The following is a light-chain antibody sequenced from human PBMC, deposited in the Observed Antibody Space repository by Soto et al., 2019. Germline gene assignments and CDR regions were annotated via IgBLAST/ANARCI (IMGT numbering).Light chain of an antibody. CDR2: EVG. CDR3: SSYTSTNTLAV. CDR1: SSDVGGYNY. V-gene: IGLV2-14*01. J-gene: IGLJ1*01. Sequence: QSALTQPASVSGSPGQSITISCTGTSSDVGGYNYVSWYQQHAGFAPKLIIYEVGNRPSGVSNRFSGSKSGDTASLTISGLQAEDEADYYCSSYTSTNTLAVFGTGTKLTVL.